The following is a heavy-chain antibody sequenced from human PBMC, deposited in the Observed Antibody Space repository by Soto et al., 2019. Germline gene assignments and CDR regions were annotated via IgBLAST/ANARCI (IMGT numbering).Heavy chain of an antibody. Sequence: GESLKISCAASGFTFSSYSMNWVRQAPGKGLEWVSYISSSSSTIYYADSVKGRFTISRDNAKNSLYLQMNSLRAEDTAVYYCARSNSAGRAVGYFDYWGQGTLVTVSS. J-gene: IGHJ4*02. V-gene: IGHV3-48*01. CDR1: GFTFSSYS. D-gene: IGHD4-4*01. CDR2: ISSSSSTI. CDR3: ARSNSAGRAVGYFDY.